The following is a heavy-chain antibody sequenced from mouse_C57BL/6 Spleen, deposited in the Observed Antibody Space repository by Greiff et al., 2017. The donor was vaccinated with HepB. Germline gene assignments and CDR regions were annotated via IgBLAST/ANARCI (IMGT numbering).Heavy chain of an antibody. CDR2: IRNKANNHAT. Sequence: EVKLEESGGGLVQPGGSMKLSCAASGFTFSDAWMYWVRQSPEKGLEWFAEIRNKANNHATYYAESVKGRFTISRDDSKSSVYLQMNSLRAEDTGIYYCTSPLYCGSSNWYFEVWGTGTTVTVSS. J-gene: IGHJ1*03. CDR1: GFTFSDAW. V-gene: IGHV6-6*01. D-gene: IGHD1-1*01. CDR3: TSPLYCGSSNWYFEV.